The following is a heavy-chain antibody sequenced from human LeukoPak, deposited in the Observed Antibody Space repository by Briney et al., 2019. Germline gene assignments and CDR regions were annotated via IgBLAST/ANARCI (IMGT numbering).Heavy chain of an antibody. CDR1: GFTFNNYA. V-gene: IGHV3-23*01. Sequence: GGSLRLSCAASGFTFNNYAMGWVRQAPGKGLEWVSGLSAGGGSTYCADSVKGRCTISRDNSKNTLYLQMNSLRAEDTAVYYCAKEAARYCANGMCYEKVSYFDYWGQGTLVTVSS. CDR3: AKEAARYCANGMCYEKVSYFDY. CDR2: LSAGGGST. D-gene: IGHD2-8*01. J-gene: IGHJ4*02.